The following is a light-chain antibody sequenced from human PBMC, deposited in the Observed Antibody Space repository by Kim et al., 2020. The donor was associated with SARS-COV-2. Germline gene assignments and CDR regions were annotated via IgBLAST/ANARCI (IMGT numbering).Light chain of an antibody. CDR1: QGISNY. CDR3: QQCKGAPWT. V-gene: IGKV1-27*01. J-gene: IGKJ1*01. CDR2: AAS. Sequence: ASVEDRFTITCRASQGISNYLAWYQQKPGKVPKLLIYAASALRSGVPSRFSGSGSGTDFTLTITSLQPEDVAVYYCQQCKGAPWTFGHGTKLDIK.